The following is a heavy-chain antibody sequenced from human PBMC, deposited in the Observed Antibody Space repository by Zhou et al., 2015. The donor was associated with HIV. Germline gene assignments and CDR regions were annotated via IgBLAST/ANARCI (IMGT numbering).Heavy chain of an antibody. CDR2: INPSGGST. V-gene: IGHV1-46*01. CDR3: AREVLTHYGDQRGEYFQH. Sequence: QVQLVQSGAEVKKPGASVKVSCKASGYTFTSYYMHWVRQAPGQGLEWMGIINPSGGSTSYAQKFQGRVTMTRDTSTSTVYMELSSLRSEDTAVYYCAREVLTHYGDQRGEYFQHWGQGTLVTVSS. CDR1: GYTFTSYY. D-gene: IGHD4-17*01. J-gene: IGHJ1*01.